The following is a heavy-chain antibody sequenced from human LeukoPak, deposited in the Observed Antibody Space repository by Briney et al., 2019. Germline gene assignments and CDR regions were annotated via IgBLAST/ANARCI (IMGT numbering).Heavy chain of an antibody. V-gene: IGHV4-59*12. D-gene: IGHD1-14*01. J-gene: IGHJ6*03. Sequence: SETLSLTCTVSGGSISSYYWSWIRQPPGKGLEWIGSIYYSGSTYYNPSLKSRVTISVDTSKNQFSLKLSSVTAADTAVYYCARLPEFHTGYSFYYMDVWGKGTTVTISS. CDR3: ARLPEFHTGYSFYYMDV. CDR1: GGSISSYY. CDR2: IYYSGST.